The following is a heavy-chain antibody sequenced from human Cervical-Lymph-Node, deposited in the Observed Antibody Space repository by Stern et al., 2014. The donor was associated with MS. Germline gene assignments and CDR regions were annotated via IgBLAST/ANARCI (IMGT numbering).Heavy chain of an antibody. D-gene: IGHD4-17*01. Sequence: QVQLVQSGAEVKKTGSSVKVSCKASGGTFSSQAINWVRQAPGQGLEWVGGIIPIFGTPNYAQKVQDRVTITADESTSTAYMDLSSLRSEDTAVYYCATPATVTVGSMDVWGQGTTVTVSS. CDR2: IIPIFGTP. CDR1: GGTFSSQA. CDR3: ATPATVTVGSMDV. J-gene: IGHJ6*02. V-gene: IGHV1-69*01.